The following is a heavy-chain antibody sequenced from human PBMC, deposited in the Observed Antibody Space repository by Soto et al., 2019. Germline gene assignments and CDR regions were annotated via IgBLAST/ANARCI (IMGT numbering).Heavy chain of an antibody. J-gene: IGHJ4*02. V-gene: IGHV1-69*02. CDR3: ATRFGSGRRAFDY. D-gene: IGHD3-10*01. CDR2: FNPILSFS. CDR1: GDTFNFYT. Sequence: QVQLVQSGAEVKKPGSSVKVSCKASGDTFNFYTINWVRQAPGLGLEWMGRFNPILSFSNSALKFQGRVTLTADKSTSTVYMVRSSLRSEDTAIYYCATRFGSGRRAFDYWGQGALVTVSS.